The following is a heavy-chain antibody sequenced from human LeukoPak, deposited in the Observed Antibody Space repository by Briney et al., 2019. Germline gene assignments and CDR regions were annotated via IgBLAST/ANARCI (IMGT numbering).Heavy chain of an antibody. CDR3: ARGVEPLAANTLAY. CDR2: LYSDGNT. D-gene: IGHD1-14*01. CDR1: GFTVITND. J-gene: IGHJ4*02. Sequence: GGSLRLSCAASGFTVITNDMTWVRQAPGKGLEWVSVLYSDGNTEYADSVQGRFAISRDNSKNTLYLEMNSLSPDDTAVYYCARGVEPLAANTLAYWGQGTLVTVSS. V-gene: IGHV3-53*01.